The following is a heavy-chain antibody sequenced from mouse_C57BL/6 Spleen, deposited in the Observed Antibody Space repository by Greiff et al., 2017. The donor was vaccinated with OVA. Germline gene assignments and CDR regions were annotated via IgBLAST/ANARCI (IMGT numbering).Heavy chain of an antibody. Sequence: EVKLMESGGDLVKPGGSLKLSCAASGFTFSSYGMSWVRQTPDKRLEWVATISSGGSYTYYPDSVKGRFTISRDNAKNTLYLQMSSLKSEDTAMYYCAREALITTFDYWGQGTTLTVSS. CDR1: GFTFSSYG. V-gene: IGHV5-6*01. D-gene: IGHD1-1*01. CDR3: AREALITTFDY. CDR2: ISSGGSYT. J-gene: IGHJ2*01.